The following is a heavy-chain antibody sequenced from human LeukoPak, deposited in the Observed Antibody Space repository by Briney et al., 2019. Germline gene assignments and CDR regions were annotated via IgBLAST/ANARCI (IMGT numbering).Heavy chain of an antibody. CDR3: ARDVPILDTDGYDAFDI. CDR1: GNNIIDYY. V-gene: IGHV1-2*02. CDR2: INPKNGGT. J-gene: IGHJ3*02. D-gene: IGHD5-24*01. Sequence: ASVRVSCKLSGNNIIDYYINWMRQAPGQGLEWMGWINPKNGGTKYAQTFQGRVTMTWDTSISTAYMELSRLTSDDTAVYYCARDVPILDTDGYDAFDIWGQGTPVPVS.